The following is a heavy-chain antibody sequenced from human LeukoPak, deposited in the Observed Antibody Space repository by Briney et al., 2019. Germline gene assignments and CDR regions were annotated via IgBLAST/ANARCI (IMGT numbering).Heavy chain of an antibody. V-gene: IGHV4-38-2*01. J-gene: IGHJ4*02. CDR2: IYHSGST. CDR3: ARHSGIYDFWSGYDY. D-gene: IGHD3-3*01. Sequence: KPSETLSLTCAVSGYSISSGYYWGWIRQPPGQGLEWIGSIYHSGSTYYSPSLKSRVTISVDTSKNQFSLKLSSVTAADTAVYYCARHSGIYDFWSGYDYWGQGTLVTVSS. CDR1: GYSISSGYY.